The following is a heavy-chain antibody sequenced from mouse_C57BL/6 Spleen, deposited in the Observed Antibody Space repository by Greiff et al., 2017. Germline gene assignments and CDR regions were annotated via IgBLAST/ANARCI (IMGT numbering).Heavy chain of an antibody. V-gene: IGHV1-15*01. CDR1: GYTFTDYE. CDR3: TRCDYVYFDY. D-gene: IGHD2-4*01. CDR2: IDPETGGT. J-gene: IGHJ2*01. Sequence: QVQLQQSGAELVRPGASVTLSCKASGYTFTDYEMHWVKQTPVHGLEWIGAIDPETGGTAYNQKFKGKAILTADKSSSTAYMELRSLTSEDSAVYYCTRCDYVYFDYWGQGTTLTVSS.